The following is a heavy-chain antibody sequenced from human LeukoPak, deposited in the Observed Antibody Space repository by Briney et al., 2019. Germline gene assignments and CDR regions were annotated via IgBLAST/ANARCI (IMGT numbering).Heavy chain of an antibody. CDR2: ISSSSSYI. CDR1: GFTFSSYS. V-gene: IGHV3-21*01. D-gene: IGHD3-16*01. CDR3: ARVRGGEIDY. J-gene: IGHJ4*02. Sequence: KSGGSLRLSCAASGFTFSSYSMNWVRQAPGKGLEWVSSISSSSSYIYYADSVKGRFTISRDNAKNSLYLQMNSLRAEDTAVDYCARVRGGEIDYWGQGTLVTVSS.